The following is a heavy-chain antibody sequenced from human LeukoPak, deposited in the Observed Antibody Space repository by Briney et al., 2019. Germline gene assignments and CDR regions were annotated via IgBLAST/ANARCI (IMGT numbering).Heavy chain of an antibody. CDR1: GDSVSSNSAD. V-gene: IGHV6-1*01. Sequence: SQTLSLTCAISGDSVSSNSADWNWIRQSPSRGLEWLGRTYFRSKWYNDYAVSVKGRITINPDTSKNQFSLQLNSVTVEDTAVYYCARVGGVAVTGRNWFDPWGQGTLVTVSS. CDR3: ARVGGVAVTGRNWFDP. J-gene: IGHJ5*02. CDR2: TYFRSKWYN. D-gene: IGHD6-19*01.